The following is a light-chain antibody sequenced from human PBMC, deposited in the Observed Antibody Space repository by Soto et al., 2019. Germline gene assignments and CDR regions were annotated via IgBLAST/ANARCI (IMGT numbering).Light chain of an antibody. V-gene: IGKV3-15*01. J-gene: IGKJ2*01. CDR2: GVS. Sequence: EIVMTQSPATLSVSPGDTATLSCRASQGVSTSLAWFQQKPGQAPRLLIYGVSTRATGVPARFSGSGFRTEFTLTISGLQSEDFAVYYCQQYTNWPPTYTFGQGTKLEIK. CDR1: QGVSTS. CDR3: QQYTNWPPTYT.